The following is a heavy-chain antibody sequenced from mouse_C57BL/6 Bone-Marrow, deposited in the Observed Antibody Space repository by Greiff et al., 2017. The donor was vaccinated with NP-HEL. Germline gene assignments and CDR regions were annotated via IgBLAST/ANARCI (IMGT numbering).Heavy chain of an antibody. J-gene: IGHJ1*03. CDR3: AKRGGSSYDWYFDV. D-gene: IGHD1-1*01. CDR2: IWRGGST. CDR1: GFSLTSYG. V-gene: IGHV2-5*01. Sequence: VMLVESGPGLVQPSQSLSITCTVSGFSLTSYGVHWVRQSPGKGLEWLGVIWRGGSTDYNAAFMSRLSITKDNSKSQVFFKMNSLQADDTAIYYGAKRGGSSYDWYFDVWGTGTTVTVSS.